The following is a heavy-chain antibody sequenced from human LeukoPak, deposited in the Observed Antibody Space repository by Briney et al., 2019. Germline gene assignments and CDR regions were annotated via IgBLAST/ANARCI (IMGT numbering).Heavy chain of an antibody. Sequence: ASVNVSCKASGYTFTSYDINWVRQAPGQGLEWMGWMNPNSGNTGYAQKFQGRVTITRNTSISTAYMELSSLRSEDTAVYYCARGGDFWSGYGAYYYMDVWGKGTTVTVSS. D-gene: IGHD3-3*01. CDR1: GYTFTSYD. CDR3: ARGGDFWSGYGAYYYMDV. CDR2: MNPNSGNT. V-gene: IGHV1-8*03. J-gene: IGHJ6*03.